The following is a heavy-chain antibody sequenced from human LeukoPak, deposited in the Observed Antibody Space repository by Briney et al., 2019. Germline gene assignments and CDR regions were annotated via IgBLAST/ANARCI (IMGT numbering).Heavy chain of an antibody. CDR2: INSNSGGT. CDR1: GYTFTGYY. Sequence: ASVKVSCQATGYTFTGYYMHWVRQAPGQGLEWMGWINSNSGGTHYAQKFHGRVTMPRDTSISTAYMELSRLKSDDTAVYYCARTLRYLDWLANPNGFDPWGQGTLVTVSS. J-gene: IGHJ5*02. V-gene: IGHV1-2*02. D-gene: IGHD3-9*01. CDR3: ARTLRYLDWLANPNGFDP.